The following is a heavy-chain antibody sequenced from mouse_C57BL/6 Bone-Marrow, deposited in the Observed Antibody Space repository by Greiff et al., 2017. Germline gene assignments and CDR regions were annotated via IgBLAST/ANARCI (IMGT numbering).Heavy chain of an antibody. Sequence: IQLQQSGPVLVKPGASVKMSCKASGYTFTDYYMNWVKQSHGKSLEWIGVINPYNVGTSYNQKFKGKATLTVDKSSSTAYMELNSLTSEDSAVYYCAREGVYYDYQDAMDYWGQGTSVTVSS. V-gene: IGHV1-19*01. CDR1: GYTFTDYY. D-gene: IGHD2-4*01. J-gene: IGHJ4*01. CDR3: AREGVYYDYQDAMDY. CDR2: INPYNVGT.